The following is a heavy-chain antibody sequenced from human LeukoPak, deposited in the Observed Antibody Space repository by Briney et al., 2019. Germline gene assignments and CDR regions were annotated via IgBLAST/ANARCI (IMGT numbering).Heavy chain of an antibody. D-gene: IGHD3-9*01. Sequence: PSETLSLTCAVSGGSISSSNWWSWVRQPPGKGLEWIGEIYHSGSTNYNPSLKSRVTISVDKSKNQFSLKLSSVTAADTAVYYCARGGYYDILTGPQGWFDPWGQGTLVTVSS. CDR3: ARGGYYDILTGPQGWFDP. V-gene: IGHV4-4*02. CDR2: IYHSGST. J-gene: IGHJ5*02. CDR1: GGSISSSNW.